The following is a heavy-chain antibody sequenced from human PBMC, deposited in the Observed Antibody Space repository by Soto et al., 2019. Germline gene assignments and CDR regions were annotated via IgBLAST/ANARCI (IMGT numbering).Heavy chain of an antibody. CDR2: MNPNSGNT. J-gene: IGHJ6*03. CDR3: ARGNLENYYYYMDV. Sequence: EASVKVSCKASGYTFTSYDINWVRQATGQGLEWMGWMNPNSGNTGYAQKFQGRVTMTRNTSISTAYMELSSLRSEDTAVYYCARGNLENYYYYMDVWGKGTTVTVSS. CDR1: GYTFTSYD. V-gene: IGHV1-8*01.